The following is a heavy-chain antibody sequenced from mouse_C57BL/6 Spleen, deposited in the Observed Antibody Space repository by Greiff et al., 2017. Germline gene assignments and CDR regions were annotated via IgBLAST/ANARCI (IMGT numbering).Heavy chain of an antibody. D-gene: IGHD1-1*01. CDR2: IDPSDSYT. CDR1: GYTFTSYW. Sequence: QVQLQQPGAELVKPGASVKLSCKASGYTFTSYWMQWVKQRPGPGLAWIGEIDPSDSYTKYNQKFKGKATLTVDTSSSTAYMQLSSLTSEDSAVYYCARGNYYGSSYSYFDYGGQGTTLTVSS. J-gene: IGHJ2*01. CDR3: ARGNYYGSSYSYFDY. V-gene: IGHV1-50*01.